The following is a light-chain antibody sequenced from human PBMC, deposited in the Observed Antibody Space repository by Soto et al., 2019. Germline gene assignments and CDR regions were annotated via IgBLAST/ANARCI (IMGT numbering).Light chain of an antibody. CDR2: EGS. CDR3: CSYAGSSTYV. V-gene: IGLV2-23*01. Sequence: QSVLTQPASVSGSPGQSITISCTGTSSDVGNYDLVSWYQQLPGKAPKFILYEGSKRPSGVSNRFSGSKSGNTASLTISGLQAEDEVDYYCCSYAGSSTYVFGTGTKVTVL. CDR1: SSDVGNYDL. J-gene: IGLJ1*01.